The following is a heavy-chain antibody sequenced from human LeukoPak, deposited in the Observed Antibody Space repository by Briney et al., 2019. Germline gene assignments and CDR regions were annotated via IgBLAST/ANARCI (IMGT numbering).Heavy chain of an antibody. CDR2: MYYSGST. J-gene: IGHJ5*02. CDR1: GGSISSGGYY. D-gene: IGHD3-22*01. V-gene: IGHV4-30-4*01. Sequence: SETLSLTCTVSGGSISSGGYYWSWIRQPPGKGLEWIGYMYYSGSTYYNPSLKSRVVILVDTSKNQFSLKLSSVTAAVTAVYYCARPYYYDSRIDPWGQGILVTVSS. CDR3: ARPYYYDSRIDP.